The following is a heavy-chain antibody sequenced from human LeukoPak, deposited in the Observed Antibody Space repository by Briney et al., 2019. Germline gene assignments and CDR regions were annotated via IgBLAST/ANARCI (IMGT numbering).Heavy chain of an antibody. CDR2: ISGSGGST. CDR3: AKVGRSTMVRDYFDY. CDR1: GFTFSSYG. V-gene: IGHV3-23*01. J-gene: IGHJ4*02. D-gene: IGHD3-10*01. Sequence: GGSLRLSCAASGFTFSSYGMSWVRQAPGKGLEWVSAISGSGGSTYYADSVKGRFTISRDNSKNTLYLQMNSLRAEDTAVYYCAKVGRSTMVRDYFDYWGQGTLVTVSS.